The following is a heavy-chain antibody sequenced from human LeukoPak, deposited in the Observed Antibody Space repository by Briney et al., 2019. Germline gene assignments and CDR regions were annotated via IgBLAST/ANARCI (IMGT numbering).Heavy chain of an antibody. D-gene: IGHD5-12*01. CDR3: ARDYHSGDEDY. V-gene: IGHV4-30-4*01. CDR2: IYYTGRT. Sequence: PSQTLSLTCTVSSCSINSEDYYWRWIRQPPGKVLEWIGYIYYTGRTSCNLSLRSRLTISVGTSKSQFFLRLNTVTAADTAVYYCARDYHSGDEDYWGQGTLVTVSS. CDR1: SCSINSEDYY. J-gene: IGHJ4*02.